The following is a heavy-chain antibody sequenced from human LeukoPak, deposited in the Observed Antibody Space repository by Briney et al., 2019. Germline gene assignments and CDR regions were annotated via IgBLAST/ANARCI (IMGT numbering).Heavy chain of an antibody. V-gene: IGHV3-7*03. CDR1: GFTFSSYW. D-gene: IGHD4-17*01. CDR3: ARESTTVTSRSYFDY. Sequence: GGSLRLSCAASGFTFSSYWMSWVRQAPGKGLEWVANIKQDGSEKYYVDSVKGRFTISRDNAKNSLYLQMNSLGAEDTAVYYCARESTTVTSRSYFDYWGQGTLVTVSS. J-gene: IGHJ4*02. CDR2: IKQDGSEK.